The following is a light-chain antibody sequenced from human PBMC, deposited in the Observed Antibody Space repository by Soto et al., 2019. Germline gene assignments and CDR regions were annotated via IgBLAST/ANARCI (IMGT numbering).Light chain of an antibody. CDR3: QQYNRYSPYT. Sequence: DIQMTQSPSTLSASVGDRVTITCRASQTISSWLAWYQQKPGKAPKLLIYKASTLESGVPSRFSGGESGTEFTLTISSLQPDDFATYYCQQYNRYSPYTFGQGTKLEIK. V-gene: IGKV1-5*03. J-gene: IGKJ2*01. CDR1: QTISSW. CDR2: KAS.